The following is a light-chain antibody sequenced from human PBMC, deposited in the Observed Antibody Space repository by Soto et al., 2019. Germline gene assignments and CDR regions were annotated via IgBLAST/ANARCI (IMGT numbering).Light chain of an antibody. CDR3: QHYNNWPPWT. CDR2: GAS. CDR1: QSVSSN. J-gene: IGKJ1*01. V-gene: IGKV3-15*01. Sequence: EIVMTQSPATLSVSPGERATLSYRASQSVSSNLAWYQQKPGQAPRLLIYGASTRATGIPARFSGSGSGTEFTLTINSLQSEDFAVYYCQHYNNWPPWTFGQGTKVEIK.